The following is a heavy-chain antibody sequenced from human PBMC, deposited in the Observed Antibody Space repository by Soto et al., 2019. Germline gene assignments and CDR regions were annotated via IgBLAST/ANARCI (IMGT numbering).Heavy chain of an antibody. CDR3: ASEQGSSWPLNDAFDI. D-gene: IGHD6-13*01. V-gene: IGHV3-23*01. J-gene: IGHJ3*02. CDR2: ISGSGGST. CDR1: GFTVSSYA. Sequence: GGSLRLSCAASGFTVSSYAMSWVRQAPGKGLEWVSAISGSGGSTYYADSVKGRFTISRDNSKNTLYLQMNSLRAEDTAVYYCASEQGSSWPLNDAFDIGGQGTMVTVSS.